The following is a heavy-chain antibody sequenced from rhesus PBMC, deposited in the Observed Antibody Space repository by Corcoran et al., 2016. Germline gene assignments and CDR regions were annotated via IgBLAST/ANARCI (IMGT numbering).Heavy chain of an antibody. CDR1: GGSIRDDYY. CDR2: IYGSGGGT. V-gene: IGHV4-106*01. J-gene: IGHJ4*01. D-gene: IGHD6S26*01. CDR3: ARDGGLAAAGPFYFDY. Sequence: QVQLQESGPGLVKPSETLSLTCAVSGGSIRDDYYWSWIRQPPGKGLAWIGYIYGSGGGTNYNPSLKNRVTISIDTSKNQFSLKLSSVTAADTAVYYCARDGGLAAAGPFYFDYWGQGVLVTVSS.